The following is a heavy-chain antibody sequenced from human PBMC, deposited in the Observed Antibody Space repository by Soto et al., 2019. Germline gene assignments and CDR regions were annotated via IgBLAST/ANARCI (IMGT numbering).Heavy chain of an antibody. CDR2: TYYRSKWYN. V-gene: IGHV6-1*01. J-gene: IGHJ3*02. Sequence: KQSQTLSLTCAISGDSVSSNSAAWNWIRQSPSRGLEWLGRTYYRSKWYNDYAVSVKSRITINPDTSKNQFSLQLNSVTPEDTAVYYCARDSPSYSSGWSRGGLDIWGQGTMVTVSS. CDR3: ARDSPSYSSGWSRGGLDI. CDR1: GDSVSSNSAA. D-gene: IGHD6-19*01.